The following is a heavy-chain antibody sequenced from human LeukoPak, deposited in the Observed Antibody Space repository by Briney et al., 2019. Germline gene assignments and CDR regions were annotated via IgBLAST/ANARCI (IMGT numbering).Heavy chain of an antibody. CDR1: GFTFSSYA. J-gene: IGHJ6*04. CDR3: AELGITMIGGV. CDR2: MSYDGSNK. V-gene: IGHV3-30*04. D-gene: IGHD3-10*02. Sequence: GGSLRLSCAVSGFTFSSYAMHWVRQAPGKGLEWVAVMSYDGSNKYYADSVKGRFTISRDNSKNSLYLQMNSLRAEDTAVYYCAELGITMIGGVWGKGTTVTISS.